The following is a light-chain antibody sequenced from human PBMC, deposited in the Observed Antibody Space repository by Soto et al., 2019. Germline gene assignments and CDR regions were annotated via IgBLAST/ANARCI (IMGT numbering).Light chain of an antibody. Sequence: QSVLTQPPSVSGAPGQRVTISCTGSSSNIGAGYDVHWYQQLPGTAPKLLIYDNNNRPSGVPDRFSGSKSGTSASLAITGLQAEDEVDYYCQSYDSSLSAVVFGGGTKLTVL. CDR3: QSYDSSLSAVV. CDR1: SSNIGAGYD. CDR2: DNN. J-gene: IGLJ2*01. V-gene: IGLV1-40*01.